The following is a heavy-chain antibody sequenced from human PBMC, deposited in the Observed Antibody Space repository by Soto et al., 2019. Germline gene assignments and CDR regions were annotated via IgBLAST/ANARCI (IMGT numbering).Heavy chain of an antibody. CDR2: IYYSGST. Sequence: SETLSLTCTVSGGSISSVDYYWIWIRQPPGKGLEWIGYIYYSGSTYYNPSLKSRVTISVDTSKNQFSLKLSSVTAADTAVYYCARAPWEGLRYYGMDVWGQGTTVTGSS. CDR1: GGSISSVDYY. D-gene: IGHD1-26*01. CDR3: ARAPWEGLRYYGMDV. J-gene: IGHJ6*02. V-gene: IGHV4-30-4*01.